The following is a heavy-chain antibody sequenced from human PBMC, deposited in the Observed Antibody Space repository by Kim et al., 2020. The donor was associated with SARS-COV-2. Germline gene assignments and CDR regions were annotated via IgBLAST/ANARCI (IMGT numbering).Heavy chain of an antibody. Sequence: QQFQGKVTITRDTSASTAYMELSSLRSEDTAVYYCARVLSSGWLGWFDPWGQGTLVTVSS. D-gene: IGHD6-19*01. CDR3: ARVLSSGWLGWFDP. V-gene: IGHV1-3*01. J-gene: IGHJ5*02.